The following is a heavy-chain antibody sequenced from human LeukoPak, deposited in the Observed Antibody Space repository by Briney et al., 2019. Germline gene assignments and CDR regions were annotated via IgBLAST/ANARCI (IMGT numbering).Heavy chain of an antibody. CDR1: GGSFSGYQ. Sequence: PSETLSLTCAVYGGSFSGYQWGWIRQPPGKGLEWIGEINHSGTSKYNPSLKSRLTILVDTSKNQFSLKLSSVTAADTAVYYCARGGYSYGKFDYWGQGTLVTVSS. D-gene: IGHD5-18*01. CDR2: INHSGTS. CDR3: ARGGYSYGKFDY. J-gene: IGHJ4*02. V-gene: IGHV4-34*01.